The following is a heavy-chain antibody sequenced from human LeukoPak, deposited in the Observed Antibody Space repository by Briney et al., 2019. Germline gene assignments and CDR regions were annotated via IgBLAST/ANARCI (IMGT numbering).Heavy chain of an antibody. D-gene: IGHD2-15*01. Sequence: PSETLSLTCAVYGGSFSGYYRSWIRQPPGKGLEWIGEINHSGSTNYNPSLKSRVTISVDTSKNQFSLKLSSVTAADTAVYYCARGAVVVAATLFDYWGQGTLVTVSS. CDR1: GGSFSGYY. CDR3: ARGAVVVAATLFDY. J-gene: IGHJ4*02. V-gene: IGHV4-34*01. CDR2: INHSGST.